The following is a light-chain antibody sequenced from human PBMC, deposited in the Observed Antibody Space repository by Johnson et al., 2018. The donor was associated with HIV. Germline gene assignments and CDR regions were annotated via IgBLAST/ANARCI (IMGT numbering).Light chain of an antibody. CDR3: GTWDSSLSAYV. J-gene: IGLJ1*01. V-gene: IGLV1-51*01. CDR2: DNN. CDR1: SSNIGNNY. Sequence: QSVLMQPPSVSAAPGQKVTISCSGRSSNIGNNYVSWYQQLPGTAPTLLIYDNNKRTSGIPDRFSGSKSGTSATLGITGLQTGDEADYYCGTWDSSLSAYVFGTGTKVTVL.